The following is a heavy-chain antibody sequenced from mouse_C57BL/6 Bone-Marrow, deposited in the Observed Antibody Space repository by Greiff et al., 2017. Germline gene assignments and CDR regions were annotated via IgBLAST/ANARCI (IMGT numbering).Heavy chain of an antibody. Sequence: QVQLQQSGAELVRPGTSVKVSCKASGYAFTNYLIEWVKQRPGQGLEWIGVINPGSGGTNYNETFKGKATLTADKSSSTAYMQLSSLTSEDSAVYFCARGVLRGDDWGQGTSVTVSS. J-gene: IGHJ4*01. D-gene: IGHD1-1*01. CDR2: INPGSGGT. V-gene: IGHV1-54*01. CDR1: GYAFTNYL. CDR3: ARGVLRGDD.